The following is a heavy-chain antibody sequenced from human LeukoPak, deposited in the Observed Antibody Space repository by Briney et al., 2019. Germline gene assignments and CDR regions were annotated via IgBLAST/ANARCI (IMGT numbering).Heavy chain of an antibody. V-gene: IGHV4-39*01. Sequence: PSETLSLTCTVSGGSISSSSYYWGWIRQPPWRGLEWIGSIYYSGSTYYNPSLKSRVTISVDTSNNQFSLKLCSMTAADTAESCGAIHPVHLVTFDNWGQGTLVTVSS. CDR3: AIHPVHLVTFDN. CDR1: GGSISSSSYY. CDR2: IYYSGST. J-gene: IGHJ4*02. D-gene: IGHD4-11*01.